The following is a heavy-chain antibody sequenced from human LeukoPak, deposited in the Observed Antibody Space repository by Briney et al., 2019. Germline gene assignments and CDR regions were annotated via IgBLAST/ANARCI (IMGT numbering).Heavy chain of an antibody. Sequence: SETLSLTCAVSGGSISSGGYSWSWIRQPPGKGLEWLGYIYHSGSTYYNPSLKSRVTISVDRSKNQFSLKLSSVTAADTAVYYCARARGDGYNSVWGYFDYWGQGTLVTVSS. CDR3: ARARGDGYNSVWGYFDY. CDR2: IYHSGST. J-gene: IGHJ4*02. V-gene: IGHV4-30-2*01. D-gene: IGHD5-24*01. CDR1: GGSISSGGYS.